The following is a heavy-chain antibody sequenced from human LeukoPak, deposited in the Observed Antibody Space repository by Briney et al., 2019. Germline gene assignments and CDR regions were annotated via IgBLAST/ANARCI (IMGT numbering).Heavy chain of an antibody. V-gene: IGHV1-46*01. J-gene: IGHJ4*02. CDR2: INPSGGST. CDR1: GYTFTSYY. D-gene: IGHD5-24*01. Sequence: GASVKVSCKASGYTFTSYYMHRVRPAPGQGLEWMGIINPSGGSTSYAQKFQGRVTMTRDTSTSTVYMELSSLRSEDTAVYYCARDLGDGDNPEFNFDYWGQGTLVTVSS. CDR3: ARDLGDGDNPEFNFDY.